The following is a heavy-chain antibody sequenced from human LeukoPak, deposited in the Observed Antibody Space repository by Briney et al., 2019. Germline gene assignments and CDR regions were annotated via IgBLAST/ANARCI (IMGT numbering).Heavy chain of an antibody. V-gene: IGHV4-59*08. CDR3: ALDGGSGSYLNAFDI. Sequence: SETLSLTCAVYGGSFSGYYWSWIRQPPGKGLEWIGYIYYSGSTNYNPSLKSRVTISVDTSKNQFSLKLSSVTAADTAVYYCALDGGSGSYLNAFDIWGQGTMVTVSS. CDR2: IYYSGST. CDR1: GGSFSGYY. D-gene: IGHD3-10*01. J-gene: IGHJ3*02.